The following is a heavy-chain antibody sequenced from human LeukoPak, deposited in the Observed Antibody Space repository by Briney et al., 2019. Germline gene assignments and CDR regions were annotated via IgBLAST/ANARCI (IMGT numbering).Heavy chain of an antibody. D-gene: IGHD1-26*01. CDR3: AKLAGSEETVGVYSLLTD. V-gene: IGHV3-23*01. J-gene: IGHJ4*02. CDR2: ISGSGGST. Sequence: GGSLRLSCAASGFTFSSYAMSWVRQAPGKGLEWVSAISGSGGSTYYADSVKGRFTISRDNSKNTLYLQMNSLRAEDTAVYYCAKLAGSEETVGVYSLLTDWGQGTLVTVSS. CDR1: GFTFSSYA.